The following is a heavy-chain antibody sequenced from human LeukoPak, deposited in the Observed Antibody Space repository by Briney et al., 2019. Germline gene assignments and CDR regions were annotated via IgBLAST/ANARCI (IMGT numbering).Heavy chain of an antibody. CDR2: ISYDGSNK. D-gene: IGHD3-9*01. CDR1: GFTFRNYA. CDR3: AKDHDPVRYFDWLPHLDY. Sequence: GGSLRLSCTASGFTFRNYAMSWVRQAPGKGLEWVAVISYDGSNKYYADSVKGRFTISRDNSKNTLYLQMNSLRAEDTAVYYCAKDHDPVRYFDWLPHLDYWGQGTLVTVSS. J-gene: IGHJ4*02. V-gene: IGHV3-30*18.